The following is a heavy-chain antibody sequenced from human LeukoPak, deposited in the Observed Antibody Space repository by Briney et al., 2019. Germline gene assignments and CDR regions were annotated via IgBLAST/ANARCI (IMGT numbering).Heavy chain of an antibody. Sequence: PSETLSLTCTVSGGSVSSSDSHWARIRQHPGKGLEWIGYISYTGATSYSPSLASRVTMSLDRSQNKVSLRLSSVTAADTAVYHCARAITGTSCYDYWGQGTLVTVSS. V-gene: IGHV4-31*03. J-gene: IGHJ4*02. D-gene: IGHD2-2*01. CDR3: ARAITGTSCYDY. CDR1: GGSVSSSDSH. CDR2: ISYTGAT.